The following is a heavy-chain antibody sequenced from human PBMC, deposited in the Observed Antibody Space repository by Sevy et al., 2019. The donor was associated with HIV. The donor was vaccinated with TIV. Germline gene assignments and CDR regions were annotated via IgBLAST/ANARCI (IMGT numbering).Heavy chain of an antibody. CDR2: ISYDGSNK. J-gene: IGHJ4*02. D-gene: IGHD4-17*01. V-gene: IGHV3-30*18. CDR1: GFTFSSYG. CDR3: AKERYGPYFDY. Sequence: GGSLRLSCAASGFTFSSYGMHWVRQAPGKGLEWVAVISYDGSNKYYADSVKGRFTISRDNSKNTLCLQMNSLRAEDTAVYYCAKERYGPYFDYWGQGTLVTVSS.